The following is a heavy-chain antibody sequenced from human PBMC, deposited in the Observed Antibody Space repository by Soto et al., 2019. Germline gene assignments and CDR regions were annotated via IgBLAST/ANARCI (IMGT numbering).Heavy chain of an antibody. Sequence: SETLSLTCTVSGGSISSYNWSCIRQHPGKGLEWIVYIYYSGSTNYNPSLKSRVTISVDTSKNQFSLKLSSVTAADTAVYYCARDLGSSSWYDYWGQGTLVTVSS. CDR1: GGSISSYN. CDR2: IYYSGST. J-gene: IGHJ4*02. D-gene: IGHD6-13*01. CDR3: ARDLGSSSWYDY. V-gene: IGHV4-59*01.